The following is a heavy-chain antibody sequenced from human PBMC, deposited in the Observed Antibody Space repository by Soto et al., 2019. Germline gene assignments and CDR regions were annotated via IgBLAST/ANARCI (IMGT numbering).Heavy chain of an antibody. CDR1: VFTFSNAW. Sequence: VGSLRLSCASSVFTFSNAWMSCVRHSPGKWLEWVGRIKSKTDGGTTDYAAPVKGRFTISRDDSKNTLYLQMNSLKTEDTAVYYCTTDVHSSGWYVIYYHYGMEFWGPGTLVNLSS. J-gene: IGHJ6*01. CDR3: TTDVHSSGWYVIYYHYGMEF. CDR2: IKSKTDGGTT. V-gene: IGHV3-15*01. D-gene: IGHD6-19*01.